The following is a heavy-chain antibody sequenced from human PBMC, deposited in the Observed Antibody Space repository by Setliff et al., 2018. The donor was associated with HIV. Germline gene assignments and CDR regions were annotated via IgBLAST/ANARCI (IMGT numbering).Heavy chain of an antibody. D-gene: IGHD2-2*02. CDR1: GYAFTSFY. J-gene: IGHJ4*02. V-gene: IGHV1-46*01. Sequence: ASVKVSCKASGYAFTSFYLHWVRQAPGQGLEWMAIVNPSGGDTSYAEKFQGRGTMDSDTSTSTVYMDLRRLGSEDTAVYYCARALYTNLAHFDYWGQGTLVTVSS. CDR3: ARALYTNLAHFDY. CDR2: VNPSGGDT.